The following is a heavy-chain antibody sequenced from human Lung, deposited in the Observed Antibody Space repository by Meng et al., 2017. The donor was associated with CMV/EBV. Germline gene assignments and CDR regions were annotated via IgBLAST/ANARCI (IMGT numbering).Heavy chain of an antibody. Sequence: ASVKVSCKASGYSFRTFGISWVRKAPGQGLEWMGWISAYNGNTTYTQKLQGRGTMTRDTSTRTVYMELRSIRSDDTALYYCARERVIWGVNGLDVWGQGTMVTVSS. CDR3: ARERVIWGVNGLDV. V-gene: IGHV1-18*01. CDR1: GYSFRTFG. D-gene: IGHD3-10*01. J-gene: IGHJ6*02. CDR2: ISAYNGNT.